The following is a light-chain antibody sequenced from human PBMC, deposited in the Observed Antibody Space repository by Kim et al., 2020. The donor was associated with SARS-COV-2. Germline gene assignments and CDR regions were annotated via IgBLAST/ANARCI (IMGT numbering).Light chain of an antibody. J-gene: IGKJ1*01. V-gene: IGKV3-15*01. Sequence: EIVMTQSPATLSVSPGESATLSCRASQSVSSNLAWYQQKPGQAPRLLIYGASTRATGIPARFSGSGSGTEFTLTISSLQSEDFAVYYCQQYNNWPPAFSQGTKVDIK. CDR2: GAS. CDR3: QQYNNWPPA. CDR1: QSVSSN.